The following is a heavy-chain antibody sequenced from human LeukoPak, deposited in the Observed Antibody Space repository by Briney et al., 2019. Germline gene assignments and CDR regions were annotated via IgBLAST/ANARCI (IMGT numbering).Heavy chain of an antibody. D-gene: IGHD2-2*01. Sequence: NPSETLSLTCTVSGGSLTSGSYYWSWIRQPAGKGLEWIGRIHTSGNTNYNPSLKSRVTISIDTSKNQFSLKLSSVTAADTAVYYCARGLGYCSSTSCYFEDYWGQGTLVTVSS. V-gene: IGHV4-61*02. CDR2: IHTSGNT. CDR1: GGSLTSGSYY. J-gene: IGHJ4*02. CDR3: ARGLGYCSSTSCYFEDY.